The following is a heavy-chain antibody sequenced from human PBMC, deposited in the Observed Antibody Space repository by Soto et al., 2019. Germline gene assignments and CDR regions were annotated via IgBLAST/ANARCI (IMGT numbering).Heavy chain of an antibody. CDR2: INHSGST. CDR1: GGSFSGYY. Sequence: QVQLQQWGAGLLKPSETLSLTCAVYGGSFSGYYWSWIRQPPGKGLEWIGEINHSGSTNYNPSLKSRVTISVDTSKNQFSLKLSSVTAADTAVYYCARGSVLFDWGQGTLVTVSS. V-gene: IGHV4-34*01. D-gene: IGHD2-21*01. J-gene: IGHJ4*02. CDR3: ARGSVLFD.